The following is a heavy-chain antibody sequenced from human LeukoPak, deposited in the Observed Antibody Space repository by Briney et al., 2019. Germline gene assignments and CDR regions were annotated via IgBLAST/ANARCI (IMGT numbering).Heavy chain of an antibody. CDR2: ISGSGGST. CDR3: AKGLAVAGHFDY. V-gene: IGHV3-23*01. J-gene: IGHJ4*02. D-gene: IGHD6-19*01. CDR1: GFTFSNYG. Sequence: GGSLRLSCAASGFTFSNYGMHWVRQAPGKGLEWVSAISGSGGSTYYADSVKGRFTISRDKSKNTLYLQMNSLRAEDTAVYYCAKGLAVAGHFDYWGQGTLVTVSS.